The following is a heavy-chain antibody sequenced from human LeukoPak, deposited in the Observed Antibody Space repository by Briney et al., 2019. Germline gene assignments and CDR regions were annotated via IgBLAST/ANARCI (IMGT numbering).Heavy chain of an antibody. J-gene: IGHJ6*03. CDR3: AKGAGDYGRAYYYYMDV. Sequence: GGSLRLSCAASDFTSSAYAVHWVRQAPGKGLEWVAIISQDGDFKSYADSVKGRFTISRDNSKNTLYLQMNSLRAEDTAVYYCAKGAGDYGRAYYYYMDVWGKGTTVTVSS. CDR2: ISQDGDFK. CDR1: DFTSSAYA. D-gene: IGHD4-17*01. V-gene: IGHV3-30*04.